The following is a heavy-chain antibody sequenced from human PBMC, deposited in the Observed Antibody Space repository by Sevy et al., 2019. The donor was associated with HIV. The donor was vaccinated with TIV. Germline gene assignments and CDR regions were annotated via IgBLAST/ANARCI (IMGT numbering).Heavy chain of an antibody. CDR2: INSDGSST. J-gene: IGHJ4*02. CDR3: ARDFEINYYDSSGYPFDY. CDR1: GFTFSSYW. D-gene: IGHD3-22*01. V-gene: IGHV3-74*01. Sequence: GGSLRLSCAASGFTFSSYWMHWVRQAPGKGLVWVSRINSDGSSTSYADSVKGRFTISRDNSKNTLYLQMNSLRAEDTAVYYCARDFEINYYDSSGYPFDYWGQGTLVTVSS.